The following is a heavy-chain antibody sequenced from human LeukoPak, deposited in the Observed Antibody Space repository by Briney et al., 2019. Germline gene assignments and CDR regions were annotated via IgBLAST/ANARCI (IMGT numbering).Heavy chain of an antibody. Sequence: PGGSLRLSCAASGFIVSSNYMSWVRQAPGKGLEWVSVIYSGGSTYYADSVKGRFTISRDNSKNTPYLQMNSLRAEDTAVYYCASRGRWLQSPIDYWGQGTLVTVSS. CDR3: ASRGRWLQSPIDY. J-gene: IGHJ4*02. D-gene: IGHD5-24*01. CDR2: IYSGGST. V-gene: IGHV3-53*01. CDR1: GFIVSSNY.